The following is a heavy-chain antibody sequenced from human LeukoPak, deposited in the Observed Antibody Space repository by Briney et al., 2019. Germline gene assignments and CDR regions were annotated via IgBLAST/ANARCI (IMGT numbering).Heavy chain of an antibody. J-gene: IGHJ4*02. V-gene: IGHV4-4*02. CDR2: IYHSGST. D-gene: IGHD3-16*02. CDR3: AVWGSCRKPDY. CDR1: GGSISSSNW. Sequence: SGTLSLTCAVSGGSISSSNWWSWVRQPPGKGLEWIGEIYHSGSTNYNPSLKGRVTISVDKSKNQFSLKLSSVTAADTAVYYCAVWGSCRKPDYWGQGTLVTVSS.